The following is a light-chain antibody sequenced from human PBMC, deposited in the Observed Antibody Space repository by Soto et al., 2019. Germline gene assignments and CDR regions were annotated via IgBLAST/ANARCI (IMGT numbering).Light chain of an antibody. Sequence: QPVLTQPPSASGSPGQSVTISCTGTSSDVGGYNYVSWYQQHPGKAPKVMIYEVSKRPSGVPDRFSGSKSGNTASLTVSGLQAEDEADYYCSSYAGSNIYVFGTGTKLTVL. CDR2: EVS. CDR3: SSYAGSNIYV. CDR1: SSDVGGYNY. J-gene: IGLJ1*01. V-gene: IGLV2-8*01.